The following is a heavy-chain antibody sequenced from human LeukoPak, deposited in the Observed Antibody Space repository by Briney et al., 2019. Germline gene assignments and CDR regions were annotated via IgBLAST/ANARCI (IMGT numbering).Heavy chain of an antibody. CDR3: ARLAAATPDDY. CDR1: GGTFSSYA. V-gene: IGHV1-69*01. J-gene: IGHJ4*02. CDR2: IIPIFGTA. D-gene: IGHD6-13*01. Sequence: GASVKVSCKASGGTFSSYAISWVRQAPGRGLEWMGGIIPIFGTANYAQKFQGRVTITADESTSTAYMELSSLRSEDTAVYYCARLAAATPDDYWGQGTLVTVSS.